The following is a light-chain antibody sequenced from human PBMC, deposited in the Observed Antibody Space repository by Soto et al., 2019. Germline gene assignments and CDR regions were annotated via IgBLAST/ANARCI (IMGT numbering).Light chain of an antibody. Sequence: QSVLTQPPSVSGAPGQRVTISCTGSNSNIGAGYDVNWYQHFPGTAPKLLIYVNTNRPSGVPDRFSGSKSGSSTSLAITGLQSEDEADYYCSSYTSSSLYVFGTGTKLTVL. CDR3: SSYTSSSLYV. J-gene: IGLJ1*01. CDR1: NSNIGAGYD. CDR2: VNT. V-gene: IGLV1-40*01.